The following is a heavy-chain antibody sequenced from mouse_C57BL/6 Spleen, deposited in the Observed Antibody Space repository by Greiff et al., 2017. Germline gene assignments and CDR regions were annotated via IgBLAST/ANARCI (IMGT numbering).Heavy chain of an antibody. CDR2: ISSGGSYT. D-gene: IGHD2-4*01. CDR1: GFTFSSYG. J-gene: IGHJ2*01. V-gene: IGHV5-6*01. Sequence: EVQGVESGGDLVKPGGSLKLSCAASGFTFSSYGMSWVRQTPDKRLEWVATISSGGSYTYYPDSVKGRYTISRDNAKNTLYLQMSRLKSEDTAMYYCASYDYDGGYYFDYWGQGTTLTVSS. CDR3: ASYDYDGGYYFDY.